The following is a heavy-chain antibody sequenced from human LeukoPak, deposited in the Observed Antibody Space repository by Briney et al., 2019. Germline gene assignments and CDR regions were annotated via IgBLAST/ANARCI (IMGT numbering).Heavy chain of an antibody. J-gene: IGHJ4*02. CDR2: IYSGGST. D-gene: IGHD6-19*01. Sequence: GGSLRLSCAASGFTVSSNYMSWARQAPGKGLEWVSVIYSGGSTYYADSVKGRFTISRDNSKNTLYLQMNSLRAEDTAVYYCARGAVAGLFDYWGQGTLVTVSS. V-gene: IGHV3-53*01. CDR3: ARGAVAGLFDY. CDR1: GFTVSSNY.